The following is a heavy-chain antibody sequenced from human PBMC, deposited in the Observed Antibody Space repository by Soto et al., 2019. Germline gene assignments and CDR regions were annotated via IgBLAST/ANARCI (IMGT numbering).Heavy chain of an antibody. Sequence: SVKVSCKASGGTFSSYAISWVRQAPGQGLEWMGGIIPIFGTANYAQKFQGRVTITADESTSTAYMELSSLRSEDTAVYHCARTYYYEMDVWGQGTTVTVSS. D-gene: IGHD3-22*01. CDR1: GGTFSSYA. V-gene: IGHV1-69*13. CDR2: IIPIFGTA. CDR3: ARTYYYEMDV. J-gene: IGHJ6*02.